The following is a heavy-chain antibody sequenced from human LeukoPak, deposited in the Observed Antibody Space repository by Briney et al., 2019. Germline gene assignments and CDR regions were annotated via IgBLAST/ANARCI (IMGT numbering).Heavy chain of an antibody. J-gene: IGHJ4*02. Sequence: GGSLRLSCAASGFTFSSHWMHWVRQAPGKGLVWVSRINSDGSSTSYADSVKGRFTISRDNAKNTLYLQMNSLRAEDTAVYYCASLANLALSMEVDPDKDYWGQGTLVTVSS. CDR3: ASLANLALSMEVDPDKDY. CDR1: GFTFSSHW. CDR2: INSDGSST. V-gene: IGHV3-74*01. D-gene: IGHD1-14*01.